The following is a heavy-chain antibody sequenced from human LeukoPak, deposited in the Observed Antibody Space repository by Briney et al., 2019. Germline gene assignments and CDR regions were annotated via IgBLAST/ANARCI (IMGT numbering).Heavy chain of an antibody. CDR1: GYTFSSYN. D-gene: IGHD5-24*01. Sequence: ASVKISCTGSGYTFSSYNMHWVRHGPRQGLEWGGESNPSGGSTSNAQNVQGRVTMTRYMSTTTVYMELSSLRSEDTAVYDCARGLRWLQLAINYWGQGTLVTVSS. CDR3: ARGLRWLQLAINY. J-gene: IGHJ4*02. CDR2: SNPSGGST. V-gene: IGHV1-46*04.